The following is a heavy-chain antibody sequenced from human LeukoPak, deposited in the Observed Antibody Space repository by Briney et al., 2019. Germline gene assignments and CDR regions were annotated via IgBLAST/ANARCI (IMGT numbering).Heavy chain of an antibody. V-gene: IGHV3-7*01. D-gene: IGHD1-26*01. CDR1: GFTLSTHW. J-gene: IGHJ4*02. Sequence: GRSLRLSCAASGFTLSTHWMSWVRQAPGKGLEWVANIKEDGSEKYYGDSVKGRFTISRDNAKNSLYLQMNSLRAEDTAMYYCARGGPYDYWGQGTLVTVSS. CDR3: ARGGPYDY. CDR2: IKEDGSEK.